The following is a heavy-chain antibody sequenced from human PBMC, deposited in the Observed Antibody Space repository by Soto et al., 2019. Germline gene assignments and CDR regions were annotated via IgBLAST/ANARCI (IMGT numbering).Heavy chain of an antibody. Sequence: QVQLQESGPGLVKPSGTLSLTCVVSGSSISGRNWWSWVRQAPGKGLEWIGEVFHSGDTTYTPSLRSRVTISVDKSKNQFSLKLNSVTAADTAVYYCARLIYDSRLNYFYFDFWGQGALVTVSS. V-gene: IGHV4-4*02. CDR3: ARLIYDSRLNYFYFDF. CDR1: GSSISGRNW. D-gene: IGHD3-22*01. J-gene: IGHJ4*02. CDR2: VFHSGDT.